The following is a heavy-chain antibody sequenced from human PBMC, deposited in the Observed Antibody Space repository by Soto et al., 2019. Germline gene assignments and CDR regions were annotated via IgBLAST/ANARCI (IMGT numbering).Heavy chain of an antibody. CDR2: IFHNGGS. CDR3: ARLDGYNSFDF. Sequence: SETLSLTCAVSGDYISSGGYYWSWIRRPPGKGLEWIGYIFHNGGSYYSPSLQSRVTISLDMSKNQFSLKLSSVTAADTAVYYCARLDGYNSFDFWGQGTLVTVSS. J-gene: IGHJ4*02. V-gene: IGHV4-30-2*01. D-gene: IGHD1-1*01. CDR1: GDYISSGGYY.